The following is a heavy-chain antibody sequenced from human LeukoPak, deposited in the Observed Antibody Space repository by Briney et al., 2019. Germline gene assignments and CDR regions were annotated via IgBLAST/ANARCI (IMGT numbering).Heavy chain of an antibody. CDR2: IRYDGIDT. D-gene: IGHD3/OR15-3a*01. V-gene: IGHV3-30*02. Sequence: GGSLRLSCAVSGVIFSNFDRHWIRQVPGKGLTWLSLIRYDGIDTYYAASVKGRFTASRDKAKNTVYLQMNRLRTGDTARYYCPRSRNYGLLDVGGHKTRVSVSS. CDR1: GVIFSNFD. CDR3: PRSRNYGLLDV. J-gene: IGHJ3*01.